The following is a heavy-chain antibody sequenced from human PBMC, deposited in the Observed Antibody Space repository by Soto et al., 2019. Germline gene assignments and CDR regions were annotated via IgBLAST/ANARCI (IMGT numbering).Heavy chain of an antibody. D-gene: IGHD4-4*01. V-gene: IGHV4-39*01. CDR3: ARAVTTTFFDYYYYGMDV. CDR1: GGSISSSSYY. Sequence: SETLSLTCTVSGGSISSSSYYWGWIRQPPGKGLEWIGSIYYSGSTYYNPSLKSRVTISVDTSKNQFSLKLSSVTAADTAVYYCARAVTTTFFDYYYYGMDVWGQGTTVT. CDR2: IYYSGST. J-gene: IGHJ6*02.